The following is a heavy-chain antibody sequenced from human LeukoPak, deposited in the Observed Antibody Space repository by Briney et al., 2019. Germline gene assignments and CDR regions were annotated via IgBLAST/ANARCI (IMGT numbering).Heavy chain of an antibody. D-gene: IGHD3/OR15-3a*01. V-gene: IGHV3-15*01. CDR1: GFTFSSYA. J-gene: IGHJ4*02. Sequence: GGSLRLSCAASGFTFSSYAMSWVRQAPGKGLEWVGLIKLKSDGGPTDYAAPVKGRFTISRDDSKNTLYLQMNSLKTEDTAVYYCSAGLGRTDTDSWGQGTLVTVSS. CDR3: SAGLGRTDTDS. CDR2: IKLKSDGGPT.